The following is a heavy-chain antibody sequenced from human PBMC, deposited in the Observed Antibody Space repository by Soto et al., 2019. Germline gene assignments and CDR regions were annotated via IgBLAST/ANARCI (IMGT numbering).Heavy chain of an antibody. CDR3: AKPLELRYFDWSFDY. V-gene: IGHV3-23*01. Sequence: EVQLLESGGGLVQPGGSLRLSCAASGFTFVSYAMSWVRQAPGKGLEWVSGISGSGGSRYYADSVKGRFTISRDNSKNPLYLQMNSLRAEDTAVYYCAKPLELRYFDWSFDYWGQGTLVTVSS. D-gene: IGHD3-9*01. CDR2: ISGSGGSR. J-gene: IGHJ4*02. CDR1: GFTFVSYA.